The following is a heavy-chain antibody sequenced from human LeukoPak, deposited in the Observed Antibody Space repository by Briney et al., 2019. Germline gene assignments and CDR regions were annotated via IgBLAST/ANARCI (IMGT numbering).Heavy chain of an antibody. Sequence: SETLSLTCTVSGGSVSSGSYYWSWIRQPPGKGLEWIGYVYDSGSTNYNPSLKSRVTISVDTSKNQFSLKLSSVTAADTAVYYCARGLLGWFDPWGQGTLVTVSS. J-gene: IGHJ5*02. CDR1: GGSVSSGSYY. CDR3: ARGLLGWFDP. V-gene: IGHV4-61*01. CDR2: VYDSGST. D-gene: IGHD7-27*01.